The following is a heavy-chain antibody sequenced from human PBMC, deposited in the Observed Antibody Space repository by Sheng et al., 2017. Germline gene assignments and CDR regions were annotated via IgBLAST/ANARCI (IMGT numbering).Heavy chain of an antibody. CDR3: ARVAVADTYYNWFDP. CDR2: INPSGGST. Sequence: QVQLVQSGAEVKKPGASVKVSCKASGYTFTSNYMHWVRQAPGQGLEWMGIINPSGGSTSYAQKFQGRVTMTRDTSTTTVYMELSSLRSEDTAVYYCARVAVADTYYNWFDPWGQGTLVTVSS. CDR1: GYTFTSNY. J-gene: IGHJ5*02. V-gene: IGHV1-46*01. D-gene: IGHD6-19*01.